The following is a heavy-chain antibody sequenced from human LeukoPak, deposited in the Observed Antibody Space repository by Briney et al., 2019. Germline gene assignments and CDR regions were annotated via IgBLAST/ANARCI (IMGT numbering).Heavy chain of an antibody. CDR1: GGSFSGYY. D-gene: IGHD3-9*01. Sequence: PSETLSLTCAVYGGSFSGYYWSWIRQPPGKGLEWIGEVNHSGSTNYNPSLKSRVTISVDTSKNQFSLKLSSVTAADTAVYSCARGYYDILTGPTTLYYFDYWGQGTLVTVSS. J-gene: IGHJ4*02. CDR2: VNHSGST. CDR3: ARGYYDILTGPTTLYYFDY. V-gene: IGHV4-34*01.